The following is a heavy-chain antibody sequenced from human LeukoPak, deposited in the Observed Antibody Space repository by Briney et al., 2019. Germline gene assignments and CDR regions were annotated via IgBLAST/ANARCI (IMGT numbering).Heavy chain of an antibody. CDR3: ARGKVEQLVFWFDP. V-gene: IGHV4-61*02. CDR2: IYTSGST. CDR1: GGSISSGSYY. J-gene: IGHJ5*02. Sequence: PSQTLSLTCTVSGGSISSGSYYWSWIRQPAGKGLEWIGRIYTSGSTNYNPSLKSRVTISVDTSKNQFSLKLSSVTAAGTAVYYCARGKVEQLVFWFDPWGQGTLVTVSS. D-gene: IGHD6-6*01.